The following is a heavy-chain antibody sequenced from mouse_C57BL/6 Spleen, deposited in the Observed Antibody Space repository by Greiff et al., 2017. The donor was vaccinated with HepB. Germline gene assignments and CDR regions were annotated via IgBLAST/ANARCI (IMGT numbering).Heavy chain of an antibody. CDR3: TRVTTVVAGGY. CDR1: GYTFTDYE. CDR2: IDPETGGT. V-gene: IGHV1-15*01. D-gene: IGHD1-1*01. J-gene: IGHJ2*01. Sequence: QVQLKESGAELVRPGASVTLSCKASGYTFTDYEMHWVKQTPVHGLEWIGAIDPETGGTAYNQKFKGKAILTADKSSSTAYMELRSLTSEDSAVYYCTRVTTVVAGGYWGQGTTLTVSS.